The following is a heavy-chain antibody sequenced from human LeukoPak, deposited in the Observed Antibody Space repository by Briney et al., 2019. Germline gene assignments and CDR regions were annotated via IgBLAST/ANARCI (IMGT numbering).Heavy chain of an antibody. CDR1: GFTFSNAW. J-gene: IGHJ4*02. V-gene: IGHV3-15*01. CDR2: SKSKTDGGTT. D-gene: IGHD2-15*01. Sequence: GGSLRLSCAASGFTFSNAWVTWVRQAPGKGLEWVGRSKSKTDGGTTDCGAPVKGRFSISRDDSKSTLYLQMNSLKTEDTAVYYCATDGYCSGGSCYSYDNWGQGTLVTVSS. CDR3: ATDGYCSGGSCYSYDN.